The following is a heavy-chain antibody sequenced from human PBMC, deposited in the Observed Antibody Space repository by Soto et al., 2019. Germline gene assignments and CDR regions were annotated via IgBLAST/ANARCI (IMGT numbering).Heavy chain of an antibody. CDR1: GGSISSGGYY. Sequence: SETLSLTCTVSGGSISSGGYYWSWIRQHPGKGLEWIGYIYYSGSTYYNPSLKSRVTISVDTSKNQFSLKLSSVTAADTAVYYCARAPGTAMVNYYYGMDVWGQGTKVTVSS. V-gene: IGHV4-31*03. CDR3: ARAPGTAMVNYYYGMDV. J-gene: IGHJ6*02. CDR2: IYYSGST. D-gene: IGHD5-18*01.